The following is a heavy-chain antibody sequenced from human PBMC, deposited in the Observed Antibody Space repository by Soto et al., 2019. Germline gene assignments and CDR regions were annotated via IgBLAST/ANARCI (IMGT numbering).Heavy chain of an antibody. CDR1: DGSISSGGYY. Sequence: QVQLQESGPGLVKPSQTLSLTCTVSDGSISSGGYYWSWIREHPGKGLEWIGYIYYSGSTYYNPSLKSRVTISVDTSKIQFSLKLSSVTAADTAVYYCARERLLWLGGLDYWGQGTLVTVSS. V-gene: IGHV4-31*03. J-gene: IGHJ4*02. CDR2: IYYSGST. CDR3: ARERLLWLGGLDY. D-gene: IGHD3-10*01.